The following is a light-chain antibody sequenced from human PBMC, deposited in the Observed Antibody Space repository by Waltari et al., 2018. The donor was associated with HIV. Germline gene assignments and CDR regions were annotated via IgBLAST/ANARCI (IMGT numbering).Light chain of an antibody. J-gene: IGKJ5*01. CDR3: MQTLQTPIT. CDR1: QSLRHNHGLNY. V-gene: IGKV2-28*01. Sequence: DIVVTQSPVSLAVTPGEPASIFCRSGQSLRHNHGLNYLDWYLQRPGQSPQLLIYLGSNRASGVPDRFSGSGSGTDFTLKISRVEAEDVGVYYCMQTLQTPITFGQGTRLDIK. CDR2: LGS.